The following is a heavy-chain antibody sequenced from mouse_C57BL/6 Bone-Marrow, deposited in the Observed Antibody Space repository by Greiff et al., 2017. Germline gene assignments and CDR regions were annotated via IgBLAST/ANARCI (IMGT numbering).Heavy chain of an antibody. CDR3: ARSITGTTFAY. CDR2: INPYNGGT. D-gene: IGHD4-1*01. Sequence: EVQLQQSGPVLVKPGASVKMSCKASGYTFTDYYMNWVKQSHGKSLEWIGVINPYNGGTSYNQKFKGKATLTVDKSSSTAYMELNSLTSEDSAVYYCARSITGTTFAYWGQGTLVTVSA. J-gene: IGHJ3*01. V-gene: IGHV1-19*01. CDR1: GYTFTDYY.